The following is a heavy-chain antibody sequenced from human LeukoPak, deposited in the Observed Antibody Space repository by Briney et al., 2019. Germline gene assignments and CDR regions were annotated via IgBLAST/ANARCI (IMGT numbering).Heavy chain of an antibody. V-gene: IGHV3-48*01. J-gene: IGHJ4*02. Sequence: GGSLRLSCAASGFSFTSYTMDWVRQAPGKGLEWVSYITNTGKTIFYADPVKGRFTISRDNAKSSLFLQMDSLRAEDTAVYYCARQAACSGDCYYRHFDYWGQGALVAVSS. CDR3: ARQAACSGDCYYRHFDY. D-gene: IGHD2-21*02. CDR1: GFSFTSYT. CDR2: ITNTGKTI.